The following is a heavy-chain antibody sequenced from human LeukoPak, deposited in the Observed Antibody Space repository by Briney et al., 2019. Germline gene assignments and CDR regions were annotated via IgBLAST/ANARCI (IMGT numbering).Heavy chain of an antibody. CDR1: GGSMSSYY. CDR3: ARDYGGDSLRAGFDP. Sequence: SETLSLTCSVSGGSMSSYYWSWIRQPPGKGLEWIGYIYYNGNTNYNPSLKSRVTISVDTSKNQFSLKLTSVTDADTAVYYCARDYGGDSLRAGFDPWGQGTLVTVSS. V-gene: IGHV4-59*01. J-gene: IGHJ5*02. D-gene: IGHD4-23*01. CDR2: IYYNGNT.